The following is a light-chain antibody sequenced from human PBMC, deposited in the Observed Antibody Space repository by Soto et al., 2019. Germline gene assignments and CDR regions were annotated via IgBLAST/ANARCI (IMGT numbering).Light chain of an antibody. CDR3: QQRRNWPIT. CDR2: DAS. V-gene: IGKV3-11*01. CDR1: QNINTS. Sequence: EIVLTQSPATLSLSPGERATLSCRASQNINTSLAWYQQKPGQVPRLLMYDASNRATGNPARFSGSGSGTNFTLTISSLEPEDFAVYYCQQRRNWPITFGGGTKVEIK. J-gene: IGKJ4*01.